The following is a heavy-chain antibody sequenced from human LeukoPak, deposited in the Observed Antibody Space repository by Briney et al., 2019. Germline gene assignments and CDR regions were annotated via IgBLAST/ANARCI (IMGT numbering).Heavy chain of an antibody. CDR2: IYYSGST. J-gene: IGHJ3*02. D-gene: IGHD4-17*01. CDR3: ARGTKEYGDYIHDAFDI. V-gene: IGHV4-39*07. CDR1: GGSISSSSYY. Sequence: SETLSLTCTVSGGSISSSSYYWGWIRQPPGKGLEWIGSIYYSGSTYYNPSLKSRVTISVDTSKNQFSLRLSSVTAADTAVYYCARGTKEYGDYIHDAFDIWGQGTMVTVSS.